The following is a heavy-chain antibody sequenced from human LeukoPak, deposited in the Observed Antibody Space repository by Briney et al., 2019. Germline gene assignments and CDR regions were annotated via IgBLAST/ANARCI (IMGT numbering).Heavy chain of an antibody. CDR3: ARDPLVVVPANYYYYYMDV. CDR1: GGSISSSSYY. D-gene: IGHD2-2*01. Sequence: SETXXLXCTVSGGSISSSSYYWGWIRQPPGXGLEWIGSIYYSGSTYYNPSLKSRVTISVDTSKNQFSLKLSSVTAADTAVYYCARDPLVVVPANYYYYYMDVWGKGTTVTVSS. CDR2: IYYSGST. V-gene: IGHV4-39*07. J-gene: IGHJ6*03.